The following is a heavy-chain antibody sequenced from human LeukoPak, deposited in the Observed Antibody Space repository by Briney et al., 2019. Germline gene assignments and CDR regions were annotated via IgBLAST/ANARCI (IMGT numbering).Heavy chain of an antibody. V-gene: IGHV3-30*02. CDR2: IRYDGSNK. J-gene: IGHJ4*02. CDR1: GFTFSSYG. D-gene: IGHD5-18*01. Sequence: PGGSLRLSCAASGFTFSSYGVHWVRQAPGKGLEWVAFIRYDGSNKYYADSVKGRFTISRDNSKNTLYLQMSSLRAEDTAVYYCAKDGVLKVNTAILWGQGTLVTVSS. CDR3: AKDGVLKVNTAIL.